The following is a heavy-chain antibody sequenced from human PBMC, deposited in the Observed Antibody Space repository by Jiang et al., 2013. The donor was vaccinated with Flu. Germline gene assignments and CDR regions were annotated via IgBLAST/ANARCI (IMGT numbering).Heavy chain of an antibody. J-gene: IGHJ4*02. D-gene: IGHD2-15*01. CDR2: MSNDGGDK. CDR3: ARIRRINQFYFDY. V-gene: IGHV3-30*04. Sequence: VQLVESGGGVVQPGRSLRLSCAASGFTLSNYPMHWVRQAPGKGLEWVALMSNDGGDKKYADSVKGRFTISSDNSKNTLYLQINSLRTEDTAVYYCARIRRINQFYFDYWGQGTLVTV. CDR1: GFTLSNYP.